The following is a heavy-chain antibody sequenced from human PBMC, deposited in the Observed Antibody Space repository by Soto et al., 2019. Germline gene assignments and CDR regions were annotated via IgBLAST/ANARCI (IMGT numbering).Heavy chain of an antibody. V-gene: IGHV3-30-3*01. CDR1: GFTFSSYA. Sequence: QVQLLESGGGVVQPGRSLRLSCAASGFTFSSYAMHWVRQAPGKGLEWVAVISYDGISKHYADSVKGRFSISRDDSKNTLYVQMDSLRAEDMAVYYCAKDGYLDTYYFDYWGQGTLVTVSS. J-gene: IGHJ4*02. CDR2: ISYDGISK. CDR3: AKDGYLDTYYFDY. D-gene: IGHD3-9*01.